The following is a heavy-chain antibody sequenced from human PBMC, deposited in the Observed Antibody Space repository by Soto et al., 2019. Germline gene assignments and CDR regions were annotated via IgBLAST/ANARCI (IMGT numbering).Heavy chain of an antibody. CDR3: ARHDGLDWGDIVVVTAMDY. CDR2: IDPSDSYT. CDR1: GYSFTSYW. V-gene: IGHV5-10-1*01. J-gene: IGHJ4*02. Sequence: PGESLKISCKGSGYSFTSYWISWVRQMPGKGLEWMGRIDPSDSYTNYSPSFQGHVTISADKSISTAYLQWSSLKASDTAMYYCARHDGLDWGDIVVVTAMDYWGQGTLVTVSS. D-gene: IGHD2-21*02.